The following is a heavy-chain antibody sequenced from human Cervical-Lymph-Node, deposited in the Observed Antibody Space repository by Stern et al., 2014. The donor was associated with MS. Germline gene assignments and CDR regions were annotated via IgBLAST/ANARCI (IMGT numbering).Heavy chain of an antibody. CDR1: GYTFTSYA. CDR2: INTNTGKP. CDR3: ARGHYCSSTSCFNWFDL. J-gene: IGHJ5*02. D-gene: IGHD2-2*01. Sequence: VQLAQSGSELKKPGASVKVSCKASGYTFTSYAMNWVRQAPGQGLERMGWINTNTGKPTYAQGFTGRFGFSFDNPVRQAYTQFRSLNAEDTAVYYCARGHYCSSTSCFNWFDLWGQGTLVTVSS. V-gene: IGHV7-4-1*01.